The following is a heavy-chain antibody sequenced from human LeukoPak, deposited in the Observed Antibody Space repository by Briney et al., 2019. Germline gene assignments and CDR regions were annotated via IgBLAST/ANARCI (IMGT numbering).Heavy chain of an antibody. D-gene: IGHD3-10*01. Sequence: SETLSLTCTVSGGSISSSSYYWGWIRQPPGKGLEWIGYIYYSGSTNYNPSLKSRVTISVDTSKNQFSLKLSSVTAADTAVYYCAREIWFGDDNWFDPWGQGTLVTVSS. CDR3: AREIWFGDDNWFDP. CDR2: IYYSGST. V-gene: IGHV4-61*01. CDR1: GGSISSSSYY. J-gene: IGHJ5*02.